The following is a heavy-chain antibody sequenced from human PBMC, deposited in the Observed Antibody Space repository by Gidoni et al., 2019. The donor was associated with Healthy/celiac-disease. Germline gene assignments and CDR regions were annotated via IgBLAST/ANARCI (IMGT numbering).Heavy chain of an antibody. D-gene: IGHD5-18*01. CDR2: ISGSGGIT. J-gene: IGHJ6*02. CDR3: AKEKGYSYGPSGYYYGMDV. Sequence: EVQLVESGGGFVQPGGSLRLSCAASGFTFSSYAMSWVRQAPGKGLDWVSAISGSGGITYYADSVKGRFTISRDNSKNTLYLQMNSLRAEDTAVYYCAKEKGYSYGPSGYYYGMDVWGQGTTVTVSS. V-gene: IGHV3-23*04. CDR1: GFTFSSYA.